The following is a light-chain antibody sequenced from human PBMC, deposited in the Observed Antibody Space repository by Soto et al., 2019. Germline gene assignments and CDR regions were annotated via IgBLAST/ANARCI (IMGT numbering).Light chain of an antibody. CDR1: QSITSY. J-gene: IGKJ1*01. CDR2: TIS. Sequence: IQVSQYQKFVTGSXGDSVTITXXASQSITSYLNWYQQKPGKAPSLLIYTISSLQSGVPSRFSGSGSGTDFTLTISILQPEDFATYYCQHSDCTSWTFGEGT. V-gene: IGKV1-39*01. CDR3: QHSDCTSWT.